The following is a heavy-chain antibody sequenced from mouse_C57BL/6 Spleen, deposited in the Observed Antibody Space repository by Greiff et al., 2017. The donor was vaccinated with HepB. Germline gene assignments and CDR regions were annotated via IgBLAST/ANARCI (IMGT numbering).Heavy chain of an antibody. CDR2: CDPSHSYT. D-gene: IGHD3-1*01. J-gene: IGHJ2*01. CDR1: GFTFTSYW. CDR3: GKSGGDRYFGC. V-gene: IGHV1-50*01. Sequence: QVQLQQPGAELVKPGASVKLSCKASGFTFTSYWMQWVKRRPGQGLERIGECDPSHSYTNYNQKFKGQATLTEHTSSSTDYMQLSSLTSEDSAVYDRGKSGGDRYFGCWGQGTTLTVAS.